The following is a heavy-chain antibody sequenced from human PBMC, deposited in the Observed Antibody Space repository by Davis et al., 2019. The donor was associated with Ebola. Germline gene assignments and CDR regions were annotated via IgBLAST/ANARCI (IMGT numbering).Heavy chain of an antibody. CDR3: ARSITMVRGLQTYYYYGMDV. CDR2: INPSGGST. D-gene: IGHD3-10*01. V-gene: IGHV1-46*01. CDR1: GYTFTTYY. Sequence: AASVKVSCKASGYTFTTYYMHWVRQAPGQGLEWMGIINPSGGSTTYAQKFQGRVTMTRDTSTRTVYMELSSLRSEDTAVYYCARSITMVRGLQTYYYYGMDVWGQGTTVTVSS. J-gene: IGHJ6*02.